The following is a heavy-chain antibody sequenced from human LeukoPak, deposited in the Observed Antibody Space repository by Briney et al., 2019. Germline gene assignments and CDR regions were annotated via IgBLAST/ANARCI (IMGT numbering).Heavy chain of an antibody. V-gene: IGHV3-7*03. D-gene: IGHD6-13*01. J-gene: IGHJ5*02. Sequence: PGGSLRLSCAASGFTFSSYAMSWVRQAPGKGLEWVANIKQDGSEKYYVDSVKGRFTISRDNAKNSLYLQMNSLRAEDTAVYYCARDSRAYSSSWYGGWFDPWGQGTLVTVSS. CDR2: IKQDGSEK. CDR1: GFTFSSYA. CDR3: ARDSRAYSSSWYGGWFDP.